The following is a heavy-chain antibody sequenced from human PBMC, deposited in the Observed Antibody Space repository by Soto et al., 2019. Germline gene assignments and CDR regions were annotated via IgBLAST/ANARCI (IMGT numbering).Heavy chain of an antibody. CDR3: AKDGHPTWPPTPNDY. CDR2: ISYDGSNK. CDR1: GFTFSSYG. Sequence: QVQLVESGGGVVQPGRSLRLSCAASGFTFSSYGMHWVRQAPGKGLEWVAVISYDGSNKYYADSVKGRFTISRDNSKNTLYLQMNSLRAEDTAVYYCAKDGHPTWPPTPNDYWGQGTLVTVSS. D-gene: IGHD5-12*01. V-gene: IGHV3-30*18. J-gene: IGHJ4*02.